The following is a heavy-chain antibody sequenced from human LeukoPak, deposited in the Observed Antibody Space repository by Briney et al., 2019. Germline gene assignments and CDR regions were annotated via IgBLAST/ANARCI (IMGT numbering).Heavy chain of an antibody. V-gene: IGHV3-74*01. J-gene: IGHJ3*02. D-gene: IGHD2-2*01. CDR2: INSDGSSI. CDR1: GFIFSRYW. Sequence: PGGSLRLSCAASGFIFSRYWMHWVRHAPGKGLVWVSRINSDGSSISYADSVRGRVTVSRDNAKNTLYLQMNRLRAEYTAGYFCARDNLVDGASPQEEAFDMWGQGTMVTVS. CDR3: ARDNLVDGASPQEEAFDM.